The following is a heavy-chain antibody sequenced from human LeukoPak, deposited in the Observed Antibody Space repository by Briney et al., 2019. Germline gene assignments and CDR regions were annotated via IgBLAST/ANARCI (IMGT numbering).Heavy chain of an antibody. CDR3: ARTGGSSWPYYYYGMDV. J-gene: IGHJ6*02. D-gene: IGHD6-13*01. V-gene: IGHV1-8*01. Sequence: VSVKVSCKASGYTFTSYDINWVRQATGQGLEWMGWMNPNSGNTGYAQKFQGRVTMTRNTSISTAYMELSSLRSEDTAVYYCARTGGSSWPYYYYGMDVWGQGTTVTVSS. CDR2: MNPNSGNT. CDR1: GYTFTSYD.